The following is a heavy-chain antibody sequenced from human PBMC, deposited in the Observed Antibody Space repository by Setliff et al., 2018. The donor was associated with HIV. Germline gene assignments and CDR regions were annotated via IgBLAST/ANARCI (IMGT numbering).Heavy chain of an antibody. J-gene: IGHJ5*02. CDR3: ARRIDDSGSFPDKNWFDT. Sequence: SETLSLTCTVSGDSISSYSWNWIRQSPGGGLEWIGFISSSGSTKYNPSLQSRVTMSIDTSTNQFSLRLTSVTAADTAVYYCARRIDDSGSFPDKNWFDTWGQGSLVTVSS. D-gene: IGHD3-10*01. V-gene: IGHV4-4*09. CDR2: ISSSGST. CDR1: GDSISSYS.